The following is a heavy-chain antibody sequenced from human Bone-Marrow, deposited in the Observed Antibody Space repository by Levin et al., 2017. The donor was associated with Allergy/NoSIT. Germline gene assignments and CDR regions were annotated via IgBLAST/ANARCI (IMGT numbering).Heavy chain of an antibody. D-gene: IGHD3-10*01. CDR1: GGSFTGSF. J-gene: IGHJ4*02. Sequence: SQTLSLTCAVDGGSFTGSFWTWIRQPPGKGLEWIGEISHSGSTKYNPSLTSRVTISVDTSKKEFSLNLSSVTAADTAVFYCARGGRWSFSYYFDYWGQGTRVTVSS. CDR2: ISHSGST. CDR3: ARGGRWSFSYYFDY. V-gene: IGHV4-34*01.